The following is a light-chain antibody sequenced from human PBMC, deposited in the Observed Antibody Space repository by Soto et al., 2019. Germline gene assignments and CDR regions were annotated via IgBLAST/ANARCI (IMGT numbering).Light chain of an antibody. Sequence: AIQLTQSPSSLSASVGDRVTITCRASQGISSALAWYQQKPGKAPKLLIYDASSLESGVPSRFSGSGSGTEFTLTISSLQPEDFATYYCQQFNNYPPTFGQGTRLEIK. CDR1: QGISSA. V-gene: IGKV1D-13*01. CDR2: DAS. J-gene: IGKJ5*01. CDR3: QQFNNYPPT.